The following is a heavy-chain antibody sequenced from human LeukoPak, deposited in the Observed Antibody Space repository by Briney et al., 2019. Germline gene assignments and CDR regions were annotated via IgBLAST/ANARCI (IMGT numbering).Heavy chain of an antibody. CDR1: GFTFSSYG. D-gene: IGHD2-2*01. V-gene: IGHV3-30*02. CDR2: IRYDGSNK. CDR3: AKDRGIVVVPAPLDY. J-gene: IGHJ4*02. Sequence: GGSLRLSCAASGFTFSSYGMHWVRQAPGKGLEWVAFIRYDGSNKYYADSVKGRFTISRDNSKNTLYLQMNSLRAEDTAVYYCAKDRGIVVVPAPLDYWGQGTLVTVSS.